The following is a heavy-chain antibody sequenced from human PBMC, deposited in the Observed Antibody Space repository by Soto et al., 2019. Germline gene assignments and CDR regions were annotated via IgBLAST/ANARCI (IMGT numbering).Heavy chain of an antibody. V-gene: IGHV1-18*01. J-gene: IGHJ4*02. D-gene: IGHD1-1*01. CDR2: ISAHNGNT. CDR1: GYGFTTYG. CDR3: ARGRYGDY. Sequence: QVHLVQSGAEVKKPGASVKVSCKGSGYGFTTYGITWVRQAPGQGLEWMAWISAHNGNTNYAQKLQGRVTVTRDKSTSTDYMALRSLRSDDTAVYYCARGRYGDYWGQGALVTVSS.